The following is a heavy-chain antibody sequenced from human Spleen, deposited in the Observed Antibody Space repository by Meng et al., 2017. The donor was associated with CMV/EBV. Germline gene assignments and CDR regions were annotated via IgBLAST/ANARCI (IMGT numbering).Heavy chain of an antibody. D-gene: IGHD2-15*01. J-gene: IGHJ5*02. CDR2: INYSGST. Sequence: SGASIPHGGYYWSWIRQHPGKGLEWIGYINYSGSTYYNPSLRSRVAVSMDTSKNQFSLNLKSVTAADTAVYYCVREDRSLAVDNGLDPWGQGTLVTVSS. CDR3: VREDRSLAVDNGLDP. CDR1: GASIPHGGYY. V-gene: IGHV4-31*02.